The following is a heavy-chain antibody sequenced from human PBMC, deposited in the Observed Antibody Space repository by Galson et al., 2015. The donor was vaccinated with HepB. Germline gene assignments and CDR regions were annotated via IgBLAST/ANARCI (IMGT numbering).Heavy chain of an antibody. J-gene: IGHJ6*02. CDR3: ARDGAPYSYGSPYYYYGMDV. CDR2: INPSGGST. D-gene: IGHD5-18*01. CDR1: GYTFTSYY. Sequence: SVKVSCKASGYTFTSYYMHWVRQAPGQGLEWMGIINPSGGSTSYAQKFQGRVTMTRDTSTSTVYMELSSLRSEDTAVYYCARDGAPYSYGSPYYYYGMDVWGQGTTVTVPS. V-gene: IGHV1-46*01.